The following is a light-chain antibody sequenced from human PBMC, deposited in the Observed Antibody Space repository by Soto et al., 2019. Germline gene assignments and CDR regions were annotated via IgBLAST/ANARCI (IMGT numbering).Light chain of an antibody. CDR1: SSDVGGYNY. Sequence: QSVLTQPRSVSGSPGQSVTISCTGTSSDVGGYNYVSWYQQHPGKAPKPMIYDVNKRPSGVPDRFSGSKSGNTASLTISGLQAEDEADYYCCSYAGRYTYVFGTGTKVTVL. CDR3: CSYAGRYTYV. V-gene: IGLV2-11*01. J-gene: IGLJ1*01. CDR2: DVN.